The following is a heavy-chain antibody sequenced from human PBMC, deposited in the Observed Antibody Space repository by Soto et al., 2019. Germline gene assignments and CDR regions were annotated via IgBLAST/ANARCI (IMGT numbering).Heavy chain of an antibody. D-gene: IGHD3-10*01. CDR1: GYSFTSYW. J-gene: IGHJ6*02. Sequence: GEYLKISCKGSGYSFTSYWIGWVRQMPGKGLDWMGIIYPGDSDTRYSPSFQGQVNISADKSISTAYLQWSSLKASDTAMYYCARHAGGSGSYPYYYYGMDVWGQGTTVTVSS. CDR2: IYPGDSDT. V-gene: IGHV5-51*01. CDR3: ARHAGGSGSYPYYYYGMDV.